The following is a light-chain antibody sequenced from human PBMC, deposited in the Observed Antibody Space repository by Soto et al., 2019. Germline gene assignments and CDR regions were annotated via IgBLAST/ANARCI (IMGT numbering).Light chain of an antibody. CDR3: QQNNRYPWT. J-gene: IGKJ1*01. V-gene: IGKV1-5*03. Sequence: DIQMTQSPSTLPASVGDRVTITCRASQNINNWLAWYQQKPGKGPSLLIYKASNLESGVSSRFSGSGSGTEFNLTISSLQPDDIGTYYCQQNNRYPWTVGQGTKVEIK. CDR1: QNINNW. CDR2: KAS.